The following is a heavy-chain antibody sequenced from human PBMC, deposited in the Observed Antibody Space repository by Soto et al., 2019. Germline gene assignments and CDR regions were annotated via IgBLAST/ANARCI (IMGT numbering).Heavy chain of an antibody. CDR2: IIPIFGTA. D-gene: IGHD5-12*01. V-gene: IGHV1-69*13. CDR3: ALGGYDFSRPFDY. Sequence: GASVKVSCKASGGTFSSYAISWVRQAPGQGLEWMGGIIPIFGTANYAQKFQGRVTITADESTSTAYMELSSLRSEDTAVYYCALGGYDFSRPFDYWGQGTLVTVSS. J-gene: IGHJ4*02. CDR1: GGTFSSYA.